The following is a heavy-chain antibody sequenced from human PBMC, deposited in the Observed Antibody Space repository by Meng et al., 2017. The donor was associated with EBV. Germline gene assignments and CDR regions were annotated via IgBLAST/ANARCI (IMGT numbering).Heavy chain of an antibody. J-gene: IGHJ4*02. D-gene: IGHD1-26*01. CDR1: GFTFSDYH. V-gene: IGHV3-11*01. CDR3: ASHPAYSGSYDGGY. Sequence: GRLVSSGGGLGKTGGSLGLSCAAYGFTFSDYHMSWIRQAPGKGLEWVSYISSSGSTIYYADSVKGRFTISRDNAKNSLYLQMNSLRAEDTAVYYCASHPAYSGSYDGGYWGQGTLVTVSS. CDR2: ISSSGSTI.